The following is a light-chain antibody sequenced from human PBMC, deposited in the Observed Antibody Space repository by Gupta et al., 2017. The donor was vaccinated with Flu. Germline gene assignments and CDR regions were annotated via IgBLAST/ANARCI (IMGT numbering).Light chain of an antibody. CDR1: QSVSSSY. V-gene: IGKV3-20*01. CDR3: QQYGSSLRT. Sequence: LSCRASQSVSSSYLAWYQQKPGQAPRLLIYGASSRATGIPDRFSGSGSGTDFTLTISRLEPEDFAVYYCQQYGSSLRTFGQGTKVEIK. J-gene: IGKJ1*01. CDR2: GAS.